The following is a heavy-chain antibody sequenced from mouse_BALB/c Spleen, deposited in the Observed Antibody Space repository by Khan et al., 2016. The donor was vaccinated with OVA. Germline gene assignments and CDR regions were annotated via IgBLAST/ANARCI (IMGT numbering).Heavy chain of an antibody. CDR3: AKEGAYYRSDGWFAY. Sequence: QMQLKQSGAELARPGASVKMSCKASGYTFTTYTIHWVKQRPGQGLEWIGYIIPSTDYTTYNQKFKDKATLTADKSSSTAYMQLSSLTSDDSAVYYCAKEGAYYRSDGWFAYWGQGTLVTVSA. V-gene: IGHV1-4*01. J-gene: IGHJ3*01. CDR1: GYTFTTYT. D-gene: IGHD2-14*01. CDR2: IIPSTDYT.